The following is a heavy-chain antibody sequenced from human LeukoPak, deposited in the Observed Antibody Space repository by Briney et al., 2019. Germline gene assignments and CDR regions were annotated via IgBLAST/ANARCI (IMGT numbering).Heavy chain of an antibody. V-gene: IGHV1-2*02. J-gene: IGHJ3*02. CDR3: ARGNYYDSSGYYPEAFDI. Sequence: ASVTVSCTASGYTFTVYYMHWVRQAPGQGLEWMGWINPNSGGTNYAQKFQGRVTMTRDTSISTAYMELSRLRSDDTAVYYCARGNYYDSSGYYPEAFDIWGQGTMVTVSS. D-gene: IGHD3-22*01. CDR1: GYTFTVYY. CDR2: INPNSGGT.